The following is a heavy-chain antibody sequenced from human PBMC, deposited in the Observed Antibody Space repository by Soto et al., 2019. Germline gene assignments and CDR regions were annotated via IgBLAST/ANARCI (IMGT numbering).Heavy chain of an antibody. CDR2: IYWNDDK. D-gene: IGHD3-22*01. Sequence: SGPTLVNPTQTLTLTCTFSRFSLSTSGVGVGWIRQPPGKALEGLAVIYWNDDKRYSPSLKSRLTITKDTSKNQVVLTMTNMDPVDTATYYCARCNYYASSGYNSFFDQWGQGTPVTVSS. J-gene: IGHJ4*02. CDR3: ARCNYYASSGYNSFFDQ. V-gene: IGHV2-5*01. CDR1: RFSLSTSGVG.